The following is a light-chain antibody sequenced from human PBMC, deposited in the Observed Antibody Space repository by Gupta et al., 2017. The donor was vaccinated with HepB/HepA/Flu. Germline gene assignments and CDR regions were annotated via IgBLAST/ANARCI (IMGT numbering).Light chain of an antibody. J-gene: IGKJ4*01. Sequence: DIQMTQSPPSVSASVGDRVTIACRASQGIATELAWYQQKAGRAPRLLISAASRLFTGVPPRFSGTGYGSRFTLTITDVQPDDFGIYYCQQTERFPLTFGGGTRLES. CDR2: AAS. CDR1: QGIATE. V-gene: IGKV1D-12*01. CDR3: QQTERFPLT.